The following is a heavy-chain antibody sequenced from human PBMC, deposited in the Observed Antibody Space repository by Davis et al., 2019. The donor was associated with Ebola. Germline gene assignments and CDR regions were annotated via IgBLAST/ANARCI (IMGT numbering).Heavy chain of an antibody. V-gene: IGHV1-46*01. Sequence: ASVKVSCKASGYSFTRYHIHWVRQAPGQGLEWMGRIDPSGGGTTYAQKFQGRLTMTRDTSTSTVYMEVSRLRSDDTAVYHCARDLSYSYYYHYYGMDVWGQGTTVTVSS. J-gene: IGHJ6*02. CDR3: ARDLSYSYYYHYYGMDV. CDR2: IDPSGGGT. D-gene: IGHD3-10*01. CDR1: GYSFTRYH.